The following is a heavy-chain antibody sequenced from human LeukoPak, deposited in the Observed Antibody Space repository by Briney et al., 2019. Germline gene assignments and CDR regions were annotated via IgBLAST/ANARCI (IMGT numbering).Heavy chain of an antibody. J-gene: IGHJ4*02. CDR2: ISWNSGTI. V-gene: IGHV3-9*01. CDR3: AKDNRRHYTSGPNPDSLH. CDR1: GFIFNNYA. Sequence: GGSLRLSCAGSGFIFNNYAMHWVRQPPGKGLEWDSGISWNSGTIDYADSVRGRFTISRDNAKNSLYLQMDSLRVEDTAFYYCAKDNRRHYTSGPNPDSLHWGQGALVTVSS. D-gene: IGHD6-19*01.